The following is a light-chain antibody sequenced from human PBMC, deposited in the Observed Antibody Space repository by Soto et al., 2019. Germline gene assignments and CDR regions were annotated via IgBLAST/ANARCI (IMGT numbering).Light chain of an antibody. CDR3: QQYNSYPLLT. V-gene: IGKV1-5*01. CDR1: QSISSW. CDR2: DAS. Sequence: DIQMTQSPSTLSASVGDRVTITCRASQSISSWLAWYQQKPGKAPKLLIYDASSLESGVSSRFSGSGSGTEFTLTISSLQPDDFATYYCQQYNSYPLLTFGGGTKVEIK. J-gene: IGKJ4*01.